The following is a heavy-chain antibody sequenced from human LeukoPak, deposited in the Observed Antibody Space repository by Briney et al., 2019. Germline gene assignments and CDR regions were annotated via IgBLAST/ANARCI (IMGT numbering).Heavy chain of an antibody. Sequence: ASVKVSCKASGYTFTSYGISWVRQAPGQGLEWMGWISAYNGNTNYAQKLQGRVTMTTDTSTSTAYMELRSLRSDDTAVYYCARDSINGYYYYYMDVWGQGTLVTVSS. CDR2: ISAYNGNT. J-gene: IGHJ6*03. D-gene: IGHD2-2*01. V-gene: IGHV1-18*01. CDR1: GYTFTSYG. CDR3: ARDSINGYYYYYMDV.